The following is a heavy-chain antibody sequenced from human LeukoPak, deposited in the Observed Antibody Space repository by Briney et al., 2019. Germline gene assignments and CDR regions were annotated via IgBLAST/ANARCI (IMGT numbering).Heavy chain of an antibody. CDR3: AIGPPYGGYSD. CDR1: GFTFTTYA. V-gene: IGHV3-23*01. D-gene: IGHD5-12*01. J-gene: IGHJ4*02. Sequence: PGGSLRLSCAASGFTFTTYAMTWVRQAPGKGPEWVSTINGSGGKTYYADSLKGRFTISRDNSKSTLYLQLNSLRAEDTAVYSCAIGPPYGGYSDWGQGTLVTVSS. CDR2: INGSGGKT.